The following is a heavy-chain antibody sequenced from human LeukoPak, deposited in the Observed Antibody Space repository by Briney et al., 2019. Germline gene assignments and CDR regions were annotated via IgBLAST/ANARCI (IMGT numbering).Heavy chain of an antibody. CDR3: ARLLALNQGFGEFHFDY. CDR1: GGSISSSSYY. CDR2: IYYSGST. J-gene: IGHJ4*02. D-gene: IGHD3-10*01. V-gene: IGHV4-39*01. Sequence: PSETLSLTCTVSGGSISSSSYYWGWIRQPPGKGLEWIGSIYYSGSTYYNPSLKSRVTISVDTSKNQFSQKLSSGTAADTAVYYCARLLALNQGFGEFHFDYGGQGTLATVSS.